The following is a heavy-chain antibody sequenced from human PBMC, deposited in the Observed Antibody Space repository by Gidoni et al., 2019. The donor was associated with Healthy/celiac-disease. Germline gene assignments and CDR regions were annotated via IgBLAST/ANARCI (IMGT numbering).Heavy chain of an antibody. V-gene: IGHV3-7*04. CDR2: IKQDGREK. Sequence: ELQLVESGGGLVQPGGSLRLSCSASGVTFSSYWMSWVRQAPGKGLEWVANIKQDGREKYYVDSVKGRFTISRDNAKNSLYLQMNSLRAEDTAVYYCATDTINRFDFDYWGQGTLVTVSS. J-gene: IGHJ4*02. CDR3: ATDTINRFDFDY. D-gene: IGHD3-16*02. CDR1: GVTFSSYW.